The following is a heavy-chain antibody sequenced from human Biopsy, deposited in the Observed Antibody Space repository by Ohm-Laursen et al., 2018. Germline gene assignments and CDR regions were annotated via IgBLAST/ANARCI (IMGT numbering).Heavy chain of an antibody. CDR1: GDSLSSYY. Sequence: SDTLSLTCTVSGDSLSSYYWSWIRQPAGKGLEWIGRIYSSGSTNYNPSLKSRVTLSMDTSKRQFSLKLSFVTAADTAVDYCARWTPEYDSSRYYLDAFDIWGQGTKVTVSS. CDR3: ARWTPEYDSSRYYLDAFDI. V-gene: IGHV4-4*07. CDR2: IYSSGST. D-gene: IGHD3-22*01. J-gene: IGHJ3*02.